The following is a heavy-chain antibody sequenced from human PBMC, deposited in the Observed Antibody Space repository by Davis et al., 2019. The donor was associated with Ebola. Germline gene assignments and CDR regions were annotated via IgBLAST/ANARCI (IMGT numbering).Heavy chain of an antibody. V-gene: IGHV2-5*02. CDR1: GFSFSSSRMG. CDR3: AHRRPPTAEDWFDL. D-gene: IGHD6-25*01. J-gene: IGHJ5*02. Sequence: SGPTLVKPTQTLTLTCTFSGFSFSSSRMGVGWFRQPPGKALEWLALIYWDDDTHYSPSLKNRLTITKDTSKNQVVLTMTNMDPVDTATYYCAHRRPPTAEDWFDLWGQGTLVTVSS. CDR2: IYWDDDT.